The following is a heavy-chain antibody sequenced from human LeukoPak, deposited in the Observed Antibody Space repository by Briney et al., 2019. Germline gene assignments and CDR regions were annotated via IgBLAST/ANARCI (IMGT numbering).Heavy chain of an antibody. Sequence: SETLSLTCAVYGGSFSGYYRSWIRQPPGKGLEWIGEINHSGSTNYNPSLKSRVTISVDSSKNQFSLRLSSVTAADTAVYYCARESLTWLQSRTSWFDPWGQGTLVTVSS. J-gene: IGHJ5*02. D-gene: IGHD5-24*01. CDR1: GGSFSGYY. CDR2: INHSGST. CDR3: ARESLTWLQSRTSWFDP. V-gene: IGHV4-34*01.